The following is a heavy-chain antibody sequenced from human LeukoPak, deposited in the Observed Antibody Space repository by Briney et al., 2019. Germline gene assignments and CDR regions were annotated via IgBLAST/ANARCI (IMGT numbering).Heavy chain of an antibody. CDR3: ARHGSSRSPLNY. J-gene: IGHJ4*02. CDR2: IYSRGST. Sequence: PSETLSLTCTVSGGSISNYYWSWIRQPPGKGLEWIGYIYSRGSTNYNPSLESRVTISVDTSKNQFSLKLSSVTAADTALYYCARHGSSRSPLNYWGQGTLVTVSS. D-gene: IGHD2-15*01. V-gene: IGHV4-59*08. CDR1: GGSISNYY.